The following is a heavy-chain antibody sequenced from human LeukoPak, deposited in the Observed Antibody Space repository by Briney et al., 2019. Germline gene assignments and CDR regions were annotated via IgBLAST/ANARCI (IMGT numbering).Heavy chain of an antibody. V-gene: IGHV1-69*04. J-gene: IGHJ6*02. Sequence: SVKVSCKASGGTFNSYAISWVRQAPGQGLEWMGRIIPILGIANYAQKFQGRVTITADKSTSTAYMELSSLRSEDTAVYYCARFISARDYYGKDVWGQGTTVTDSS. CDR1: GGTFNSYA. D-gene: IGHD6-25*01. CDR2: IIPILGIA. CDR3: ARFISARDYYGKDV.